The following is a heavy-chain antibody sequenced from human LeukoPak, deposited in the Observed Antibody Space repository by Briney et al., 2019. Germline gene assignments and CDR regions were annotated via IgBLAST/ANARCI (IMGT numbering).Heavy chain of an antibody. CDR3: ARPRRSGVAPAAFDI. J-gene: IGHJ3*02. CDR2: IYYSGST. Sequence: SETLSLTCTVSGGSISSSSYYWGWIRQPPGKGLEWIGSIYYSGSTYYNPSLKSRVTISVDTSKNQFSLKLSSVTAADTAVYYCARPRRSGVAPAAFDIWGQGTMVTVSS. V-gene: IGHV4-39*01. D-gene: IGHD2-15*01. CDR1: GGSISSSSYY.